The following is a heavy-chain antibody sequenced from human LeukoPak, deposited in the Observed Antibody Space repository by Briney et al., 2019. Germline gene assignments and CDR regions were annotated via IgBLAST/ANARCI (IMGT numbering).Heavy chain of an antibody. V-gene: IGHV1-18*01. J-gene: IGHJ4*02. CDR1: GYTFTSYG. CDR2: ISAYNGNT. D-gene: IGHD3-9*01. CDR3: ARDVRYYDILTGLDY. Sequence: GASVKVFCKASGYTFTSYGISWVRQAPGQGLEWMGWISAYNGNTNYAQKLQGRVTMTTDTSTSTAYMELRSLRSDDTAVYYCARDVRYYDILTGLDYWGQGTLVTVSS.